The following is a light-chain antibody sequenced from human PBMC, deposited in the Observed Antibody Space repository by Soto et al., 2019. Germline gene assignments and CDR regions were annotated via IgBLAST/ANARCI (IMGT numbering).Light chain of an antibody. Sequence: EIVLTQSPGTLSLSPGDRATLSCRASQPVTRNSLPWHQQKPGQTPRLLVYGASSRATGIPDRFSGSGSGTDFTLTISRLEPEDFAVYYCQQPGTSPITFGQGTRLEIK. J-gene: IGKJ5*01. CDR2: GAS. CDR1: QPVTRNS. CDR3: QQPGTSPIT. V-gene: IGKV3-20*01.